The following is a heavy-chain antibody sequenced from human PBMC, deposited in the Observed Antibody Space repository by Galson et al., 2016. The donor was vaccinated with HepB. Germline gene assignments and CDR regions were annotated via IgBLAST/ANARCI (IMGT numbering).Heavy chain of an antibody. CDR1: SGSISSTSYY. CDR2: IFYTGST. V-gene: IGHV4-39*01. CDR3: ARQRVVNSYYFDS. J-gene: IGHJ4*02. D-gene: IGHD3-3*01. Sequence: SETLSLTCTVSSGSISSTSYYWGWIRQPPGKGLERIGSIFYTGSTYYNPSLKSRLTLSVDTSENQVSLRVNSVTAADTAVYYCARQRVVNSYYFDSWGQGTQVTVSS.